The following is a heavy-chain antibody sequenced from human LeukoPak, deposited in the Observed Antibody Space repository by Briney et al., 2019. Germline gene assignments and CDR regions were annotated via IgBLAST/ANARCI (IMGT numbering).Heavy chain of an antibody. CDR1: RLTINNAW. J-gene: IGHJ4*02. D-gene: IGHD3-9*01. Sequence: GGSLRLSCAVSRLTINNAWMSWVRQAPGKGLEWVGRIKSRTDGGTTDYAAPVKGRFIISRDDPKNTLYLQMNSLKIEDTAVYFCATGRSDILTGYSNWGQGTLVTVSS. V-gene: IGHV3-15*01. CDR2: IKSRTDGGTT. CDR3: ATGRSDILTGYSN.